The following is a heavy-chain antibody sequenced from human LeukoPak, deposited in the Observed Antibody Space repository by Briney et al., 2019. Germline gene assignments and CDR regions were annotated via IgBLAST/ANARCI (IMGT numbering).Heavy chain of an antibody. CDR1: GFTVSSNY. D-gene: IGHD3-16*01. J-gene: IGHJ4*02. CDR2: IYSGGST. Sequence: GGSLRLSCAASGFTVSSNYMSWVRQAPGKGLEWVSVIYSGGSTYYADSVKGRFTISRDNSKNTLYLQMNSLRAEDTAVYYCAMITFGGRDFDYWGQGTLVTVSS. CDR3: AMITFGGRDFDY. V-gene: IGHV3-53*01.